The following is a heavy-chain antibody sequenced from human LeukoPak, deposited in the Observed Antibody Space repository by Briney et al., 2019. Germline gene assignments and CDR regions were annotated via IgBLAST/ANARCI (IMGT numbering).Heavy chain of an antibody. CDR2: INPSGGST. CDR3: ARVRGGYSSSWFDY. V-gene: IGHV1-46*01. CDR1: GYTFTSYG. Sequence: ASVKVSCKASGYTFTSYGISWVQQAPGQGLEWMGIINPSGGSTSYAQKFQGRVTMTRDTSTSTVYMELSSLRSEDTAVYYCARVRGGYSSSWFDYWGQGTLVTVSS. D-gene: IGHD6-13*01. J-gene: IGHJ4*02.